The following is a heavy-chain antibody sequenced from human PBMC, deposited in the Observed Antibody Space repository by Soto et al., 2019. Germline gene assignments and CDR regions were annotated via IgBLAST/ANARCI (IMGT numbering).Heavy chain of an antibody. CDR2: MNPNSGNT. CDR1: GYTFTSYY. V-gene: IGHV1-46*01. CDR3: ARGRTGITIFGVVITNWFDP. Sequence: GASVKVSCKASGYTFTSYYMHWVRQAPGQGLEWMGMMNPNSGNTGYAQKFQGRVTMTTDTSTSTAYMELRSLRSDDTAVYYCARGRTGITIFGVVITNWFDPWGQGTLVTVSS. D-gene: IGHD3-3*01. J-gene: IGHJ5*02.